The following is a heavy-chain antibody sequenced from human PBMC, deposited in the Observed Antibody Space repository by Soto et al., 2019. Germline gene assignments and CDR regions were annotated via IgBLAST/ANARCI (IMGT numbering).Heavy chain of an antibody. CDR3: ATRPRAYSSSSHYYYYGMDV. CDR2: IDPSDSYT. V-gene: IGHV5-10-1*01. J-gene: IGHJ6*02. CDR1: GYSFTSYW. D-gene: IGHD6-6*01. Sequence: GESLKISCKGSGYSFTSYWISWVRQMPGKGLEWMGRIDPSDSYTNYSPSFQGHVTISADKSISTAYLQWSSLKASDTAMYYCATRPRAYSSSSHYYYYGMDVWRQGTTVTVSS.